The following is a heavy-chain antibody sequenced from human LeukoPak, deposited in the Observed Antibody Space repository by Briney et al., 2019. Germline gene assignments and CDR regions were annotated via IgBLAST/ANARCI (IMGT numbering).Heavy chain of an antibody. D-gene: IGHD3-3*01. V-gene: IGHV3-7*01. CDR2: IKQDESEK. Sequence: PGGSLRLSCAASGFTFSDNYMSWIRQAPGKGLEWVANIKQDESEKYYLGSVKGRFTISRDNTKNSLYLEMSSLRAEDTAVYYCATIEAVRFQYWGQGTLVAVSS. CDR3: ATIEAVRFQY. CDR1: GFTFSDNY. J-gene: IGHJ4*02.